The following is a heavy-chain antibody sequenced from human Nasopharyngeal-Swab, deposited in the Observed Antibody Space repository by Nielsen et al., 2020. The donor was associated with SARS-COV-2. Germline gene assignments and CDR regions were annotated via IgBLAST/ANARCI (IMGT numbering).Heavy chain of an antibody. CDR3: ARDHHYYDSSGYYTYYYYGMDV. J-gene: IGHJ6*02. Sequence: ASVKVSCKAAGDTFTSYGISWVRQAAGQGLEGRGWISAYNGNTNYAQKLQGRVTMTTDTSTSTAYMELRSLRSDDTAVYYCARDHHYYDSSGYYTYYYYGMDVWGQGTTVTVSS. CDR2: ISAYNGNT. V-gene: IGHV1-18*01. CDR1: GDTFTSYG. D-gene: IGHD3-22*01.